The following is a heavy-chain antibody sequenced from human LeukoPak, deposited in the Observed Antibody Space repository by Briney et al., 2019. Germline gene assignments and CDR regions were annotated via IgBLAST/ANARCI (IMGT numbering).Heavy chain of an antibody. V-gene: IGHV1-8*01. CDR3: ARRGINYYYYYMDV. D-gene: IGHD3-10*01. CDR2: MNPNSGNT. CDR1: GYTFTSYD. J-gene: IGHJ6*03. Sequence: GASVKVSCKASGYTFTSYDITWVRQATGQGLEWMGWMNPNSGNTGYAQKFQGRVTMTRNTSISTAYMELSSLRSEDTAVYYCARRGINYYYYYMDVWGKGTTVTVSS.